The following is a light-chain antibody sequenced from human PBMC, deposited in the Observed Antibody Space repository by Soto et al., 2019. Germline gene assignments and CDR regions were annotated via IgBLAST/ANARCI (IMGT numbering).Light chain of an antibody. V-gene: IGKV3-11*01. J-gene: IGKJ5*01. Sequence: EIVLTQSPATLSMSPGERATLSCRACQSVSSYLAWFQQKPGQAPRLLIYDASNRATGIPARFSGSGSETDFTLTISSLEPEDSAVYFCQQRARWVTFGQGTRLEIK. CDR2: DAS. CDR3: QQRARWVT. CDR1: QSVSSY.